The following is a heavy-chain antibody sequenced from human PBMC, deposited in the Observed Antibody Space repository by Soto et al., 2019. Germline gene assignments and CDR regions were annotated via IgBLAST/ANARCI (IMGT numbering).Heavy chain of an antibody. J-gene: IGHJ4*02. V-gene: IGHV3-64D*08. CDR1: GFTFSSYA. CDR2: ISSNGGST. D-gene: IGHD6-19*01. CDR3: VKDVSSAIAVAGNLFDY. Sequence: GGSLRLSCSASGFTFSSYAMHWVRKAPGKGLEYVSAISSNGGSTYYADSVKGRFTISRDNSKNTLYLQMSSLRAEDTAVYYCVKDVSSAIAVAGNLFDYWGQGTLVTVSS.